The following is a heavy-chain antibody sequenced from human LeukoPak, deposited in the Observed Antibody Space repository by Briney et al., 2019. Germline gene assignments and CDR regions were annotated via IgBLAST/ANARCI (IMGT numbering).Heavy chain of an antibody. CDR2: IYESDSGST. J-gene: IGHJ4*02. D-gene: IGHD5-24*01. CDR3: ARGDRDYYFDY. V-gene: IGHV4-31*03. Sequence: SETLSLTCTVSGGSVRSGGYHWSWIRQHPGKGLEWIGYIYESDSGSTYYNPSLESRLSISVDTSKNQFSLKLRSVTAADTAVYYCARGDRDYYFDYWGQGTLVTVSS. CDR1: GGSVRSGGYH.